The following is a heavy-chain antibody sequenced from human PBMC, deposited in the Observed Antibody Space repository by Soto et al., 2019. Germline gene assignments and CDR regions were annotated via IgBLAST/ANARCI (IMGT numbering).Heavy chain of an antibody. CDR3: AKGSVYCSSTSCYADAFDI. J-gene: IGHJ3*02. D-gene: IGHD2-2*01. CDR2: INSDGSST. CDR1: GFTFSSYW. Sequence: EVQLVESGGGLVQPGGSLRLSCAASGFTFSSYWMHWVRQAPGKGLVWVSRINSDGSSTSYADSVKGRFTISRDNAKNTLYLQMNRLRAEDTAVYYCAKGSVYCSSTSCYADAFDIWGQGTMVTVSS. V-gene: IGHV3-74*01.